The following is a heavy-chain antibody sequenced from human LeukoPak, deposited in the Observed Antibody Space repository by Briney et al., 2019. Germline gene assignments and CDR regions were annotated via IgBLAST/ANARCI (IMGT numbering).Heavy chain of an antibody. V-gene: IGHV3-23*01. CDR2: ISGSGGST. CDR1: GFTFSSYA. D-gene: IGHD3-22*01. Sequence: GGSLRLSCAASGFTFSSYAMNWVRQAPGKGLEWVSVISGSGGSTYYADSVKGRFTISRDNSKNTLYLHMNSLRAEDTALYYCAKDRNSGYDAFEIWGQGTMVTVSS. J-gene: IGHJ3*02. CDR3: AKDRNSGYDAFEI.